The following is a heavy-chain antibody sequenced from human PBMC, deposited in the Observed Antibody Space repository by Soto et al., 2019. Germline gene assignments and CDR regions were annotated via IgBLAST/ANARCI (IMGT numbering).Heavy chain of an antibody. D-gene: IGHD2-2*01. J-gene: IGHJ6*03. CDR1: GFTFSSYA. CDR2: ISGIGGST. Sequence: PGGSLRLSCAASGFTFSSYAMSWVRQAPGKGLEWVSAISGIGGSTYYADSVKGRFTISRDNSKNTLYLQMNSLRAEDTAVYYCAKDLSPHCSSTSCHPIYYYYYYMDVWGKGTTVTVSS. V-gene: IGHV3-23*01. CDR3: AKDLSPHCSSTSCHPIYYYYYYMDV.